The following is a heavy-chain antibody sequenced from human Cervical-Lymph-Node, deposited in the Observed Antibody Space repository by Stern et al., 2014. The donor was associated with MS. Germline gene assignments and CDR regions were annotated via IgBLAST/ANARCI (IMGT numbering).Heavy chain of an antibody. CDR1: GYSFTSYY. CDR2: INPSRDST. V-gene: IGHV1-46*01. D-gene: IGHD6-13*01. J-gene: IGHJ4*02. CDR3: ARDLGDVAAAGFLVY. Sequence: MQLEESGAEVQKSGASVKVSCKASGYSFTSYYMHWVRQAPGQGLEWMGIINPSRDSTTYAQKFQGRIKMTTDTSTNTVYMELRNLRSEDTAMYYCARDLGDVAAAGFLVYWGQGTLVTVSS.